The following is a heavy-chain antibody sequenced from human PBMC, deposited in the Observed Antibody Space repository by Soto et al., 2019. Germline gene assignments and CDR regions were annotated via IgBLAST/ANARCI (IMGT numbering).Heavy chain of an antibody. CDR3: AKDIMITFGGVIVKGAFDF. Sequence: GGSLRLSCAASGFTFSSYAMSWVRQAPGKGLEWVSAISGSGGSKYYADSVKGRFTISRDNSKNTLYLKMNSLRAEDTAVYYCAKDIMITFGGVIVKGAFDFWGQGTMVTVSS. V-gene: IGHV3-23*01. CDR2: ISGSGGSK. D-gene: IGHD3-16*02. J-gene: IGHJ3*01. CDR1: GFTFSSYA.